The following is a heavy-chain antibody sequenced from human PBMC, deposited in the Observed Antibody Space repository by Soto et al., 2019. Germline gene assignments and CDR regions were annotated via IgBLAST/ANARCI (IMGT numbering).Heavy chain of an antibody. V-gene: IGHV3-30*18. CDR3: AKDAIVVVPAAISSGPDY. Sequence: QVQLVESGGGVVQPGRSLRLSCAVSGFTFSSFGMHWVRQAPGKGLEWVAVISYDGSLQYYADSVQGRFIISRDDSKKTLYLQMNSLRPEDTAVYYCAKDAIVVVPAAISSGPDYWGQGTLVTVSS. J-gene: IGHJ4*02. CDR2: ISYDGSLQ. CDR1: GFTFSSFG. D-gene: IGHD2-2*02.